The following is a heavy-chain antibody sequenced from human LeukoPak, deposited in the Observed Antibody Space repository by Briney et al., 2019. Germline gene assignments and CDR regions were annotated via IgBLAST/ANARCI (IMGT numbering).Heavy chain of an antibody. CDR3: AKGVAVVVVPAAMDY. CDR2: ISYDGSNK. CDR1: GFTFSSCG. Sequence: GGSLRLSCAASGFTFSSCGMHWVRQAPGKGLEWVAVISYDGSNKYYADSVKGRFTISRDNSKNTLYLQMNSLRAEDTAVYYCAKGVAVVVVPAAMDYWGQGTLVTVSS. D-gene: IGHD2-2*01. V-gene: IGHV3-30*18. J-gene: IGHJ4*02.